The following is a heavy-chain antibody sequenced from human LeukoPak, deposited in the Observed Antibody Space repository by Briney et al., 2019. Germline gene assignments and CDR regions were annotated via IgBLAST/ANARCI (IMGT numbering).Heavy chain of an antibody. V-gene: IGHV3-48*04. CDR1: GFTFSSYS. CDR2: ISSSSGTI. J-gene: IGHJ4*02. CDR3: ARVDYGDYAGEDY. D-gene: IGHD4-17*01. Sequence: GGSLRLSCAASGFTFSSYSMNWVRQAPGKGLEWVSYISSSSGTIYYADSVKGRFTISRDNAKNSLYLQMNSLRAEDTAVYYCARVDYGDYAGEDYWGQGTLVTVSS.